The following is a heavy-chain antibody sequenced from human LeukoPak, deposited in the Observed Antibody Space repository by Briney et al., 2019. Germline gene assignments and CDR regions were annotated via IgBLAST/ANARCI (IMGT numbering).Heavy chain of an antibody. CDR1: GFTFSGFP. CDR2: ITGGSSTT. J-gene: IGHJ4*02. CDR3: AKVGNGYYNLDS. D-gene: IGHD3-9*01. V-gene: IGHV3-23*01. Sequence: GGSLRLSCAASGFTFSGFPMSWVRQAPGKGLEWVAAITGGSSTTYYADSVKGRFTISRDNSNNTLYVQMNNLRAEDTALYYCAKVGNGYYNLDSWGQGTLVTVSS.